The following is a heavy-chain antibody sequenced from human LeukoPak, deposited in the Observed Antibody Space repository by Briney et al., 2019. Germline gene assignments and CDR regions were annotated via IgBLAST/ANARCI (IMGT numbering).Heavy chain of an antibody. J-gene: IGHJ5*02. CDR1: GFTFSSYA. Sequence: PGGSLRLSCAASGFTFSSYAMHWVRQAPGKGLEWVAVISYDGSNKYYADSVKGRFTISRDNSKNTLYLQMSSLRAEDTAVYYCARDWILLWFGELWDWFDPWGQGTLVTVSS. CDR3: ARDWILLWFGELWDWFDP. D-gene: IGHD3-10*01. V-gene: IGHV3-30-3*01. CDR2: ISYDGSNK.